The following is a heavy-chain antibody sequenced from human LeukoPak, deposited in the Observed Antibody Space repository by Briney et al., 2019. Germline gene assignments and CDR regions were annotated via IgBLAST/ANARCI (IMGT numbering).Heavy chain of an antibody. CDR1: GGSISSYY. J-gene: IGHJ3*02. V-gene: IGHV4-59*01. D-gene: IGHD6-6*01. CDR3: ARDRQLADAFDI. Sequence: QPSETLSLTCTGSGGSISSYYWSWIRQPPGKGLEWIGYIYYSGSTNYNPSLKSRVTISVDTSKNQFSLKLSSVTAADTAVYYCARDRQLADAFDIWGQGTMVTVSS. CDR2: IYYSGST.